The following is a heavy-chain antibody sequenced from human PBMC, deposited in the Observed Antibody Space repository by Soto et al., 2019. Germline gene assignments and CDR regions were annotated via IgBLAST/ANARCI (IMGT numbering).Heavy chain of an antibody. CDR1: GFSLSTSGVG. CDR3: AALNTDYYGSSGLGRKYYYYGMDV. V-gene: IGHV2-5*01. CDR2: IYWNDDK. J-gene: IGHJ6*02. D-gene: IGHD3-22*01. Sequence: SGPTLVNPTQTLTLTCTFSGFSLSTSGVGVGWIRQPPGKALEWLALIYWNDDKRYSPSLKSRLTITKDTSKNQVVLTMTNMDPVDTATYYCAALNTDYYGSSGLGRKYYYYGMDVWGQGTTVTVSS.